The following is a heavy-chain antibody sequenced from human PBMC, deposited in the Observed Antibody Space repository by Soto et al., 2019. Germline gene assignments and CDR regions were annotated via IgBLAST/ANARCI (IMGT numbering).Heavy chain of an antibody. CDR2: ISVSGGST. J-gene: IGHJ3*01. CDR3: ARSGSGRTDAFDV. D-gene: IGHD2-15*01. Sequence: GGSLRLSCAASGFTVSSYALSWVRQAPGEGLEWVSGISVSGGSTYYADSLKGRFTISRDNSKNTLYLQMNSLRAEDTAKYYCARSGSGRTDAFDVWGQGTMVTVSS. V-gene: IGHV3-23*01. CDR1: GFTVSSYA.